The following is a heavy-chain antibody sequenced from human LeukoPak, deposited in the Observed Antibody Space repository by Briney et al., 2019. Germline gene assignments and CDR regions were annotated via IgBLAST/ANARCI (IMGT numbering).Heavy chain of an antibody. J-gene: IGHJ4*02. V-gene: IGHV1-3*01. CDR3: ARDLRRILVTMLFDC. D-gene: IGHD5-12*01. Sequence: GASVKVSCKASGYTFTSYAMHWVRQAPGQRLEWMGWINAGNANTKYSQKFQGRVTITRDTSASTAYMELSSLRSEDTAVYYCARDLRRILVTMLFDCWGQGTLVTVSS. CDR1: GYTFTSYA. CDR2: INAGNANT.